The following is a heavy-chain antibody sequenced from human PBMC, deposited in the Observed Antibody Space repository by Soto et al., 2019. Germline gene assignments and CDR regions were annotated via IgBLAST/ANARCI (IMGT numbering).Heavy chain of an antibody. D-gene: IGHD3-3*01. CDR2: IYYSGST. Sequence: SETLSLTCTVSGGSISSSSYYWGWIRQPPGKGLEWIGSIYYSGSTYYNPSLKSRVTISVDTSKNQFSLKLSSVTAADTAVYYCARQAYDFWSGYFWTYFDYWGQGTLVTVSS. V-gene: IGHV4-39*01. CDR3: ARQAYDFWSGYFWTYFDY. CDR1: GGSISSSSYY. J-gene: IGHJ4*02.